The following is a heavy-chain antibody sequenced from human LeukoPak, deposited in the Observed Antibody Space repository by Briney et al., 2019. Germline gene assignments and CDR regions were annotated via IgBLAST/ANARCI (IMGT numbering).Heavy chain of an antibody. D-gene: IGHD2-21*01. CDR2: ICSSSSHI. Sequence: GGPLRLFCGPCGLNFSIYSMNGVRGARGRALEGVSSICSSSSHIYYVDSVTGRLTISRVHPKNPPYTEMYNRSGEGRAVYYCASLFEYYYYYMDVWGKGTTVTVSS. J-gene: IGHJ6*03. V-gene: IGHV3-21*01. CDR1: GLNFSIYS. CDR3: ASLFEYYYYYMDV.